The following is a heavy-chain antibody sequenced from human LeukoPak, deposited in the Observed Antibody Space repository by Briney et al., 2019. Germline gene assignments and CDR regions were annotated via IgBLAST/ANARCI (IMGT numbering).Heavy chain of an antibody. V-gene: IGHV1-2*02. CDR2: INPNNGDT. Sequence: ASVMVSCKASGYNFPGYDIHWVRQAPGQGFEWMGWINPNNGDTNYAQKFQGRVTMTRDTSVSTAFMELSTLKSDDAAVYYCARGIPSFSLFGVVIYWGQGTLLTVSS. CDR3: ARGIPSFSLFGVVIY. D-gene: IGHD3-3*01. J-gene: IGHJ4*02. CDR1: GYNFPGYD.